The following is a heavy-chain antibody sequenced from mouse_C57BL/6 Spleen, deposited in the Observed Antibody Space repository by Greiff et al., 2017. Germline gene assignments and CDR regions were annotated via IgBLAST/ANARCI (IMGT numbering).Heavy chain of an antibody. J-gene: IGHJ4*01. D-gene: IGHD1-1*01. V-gene: IGHV1-53*01. CDR2: INPSNGGT. Sequence: QVQLQQSGTELVKPGASVKLSCKASGYTFTSYWMHWVKQRPGQGLEWIGNINPSNGGTNYNEKFKSKASLTIDKSSSTAYMQLSSLTSEDSAVYYCARGLKDGYGYYAMDYWGQGTSVTVSS. CDR3: ARGLKDGYGYYAMDY. CDR1: GYTFTSYW.